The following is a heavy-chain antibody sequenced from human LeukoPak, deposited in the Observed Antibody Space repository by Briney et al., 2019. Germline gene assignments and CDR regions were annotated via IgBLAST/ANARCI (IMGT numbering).Heavy chain of an antibody. V-gene: IGHV1-46*01. Sequence: ASVTVSCKACGYTFTSNYMHWVRQAPGQGPEGMGVISPSGGSTTYAQKFQGRVTLTRDMYTSTDYLELSSLRSEDTAVYYCARDNSVRDEAWWFNPWGQRTLVTVSS. CDR2: ISPSGGST. J-gene: IGHJ5*02. CDR3: ARDNSVRDEAWWFNP. CDR1: GYTFTSNY. D-gene: IGHD5-24*01.